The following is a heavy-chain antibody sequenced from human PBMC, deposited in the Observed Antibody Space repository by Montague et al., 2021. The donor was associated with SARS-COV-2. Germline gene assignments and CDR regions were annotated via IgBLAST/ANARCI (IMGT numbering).Heavy chain of an antibody. CDR1: GGSFSGYY. CDR3: ARGLGRPGTIFGVALY. CDR2: INHSGST. D-gene: IGHD3-3*01. Sequence: SETLSLTCGVYGGSFSGYYWSWIRQPPGKGLQWIGGINHSGSTNYNSSLNSRGTISLDTSKNQFSLKLTPVSAADTAVYYCARGLGRPGTIFGVALYWGQGTLVTVSS. V-gene: IGHV4-34*01. J-gene: IGHJ4*02.